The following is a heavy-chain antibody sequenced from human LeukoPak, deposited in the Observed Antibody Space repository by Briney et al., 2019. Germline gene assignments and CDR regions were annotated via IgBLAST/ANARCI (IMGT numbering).Heavy chain of an antibody. CDR2: ISGGGENT. J-gene: IGHJ2*01. CDR3: AKPRAMTTGVGRYFDL. V-gene: IGHV3-23*01. Sequence: GGSLRLSCAASGFTFTSYAMSWIRQAPGKGLEWVSAISGGGENTYCADSVKGRFTISRDNSKNTLYLQMNSLRAEDTATYYCAKPRAMTTGVGRYFDLWGRGTLVTVSS. CDR1: GFTFTSYA. D-gene: IGHD1-1*01.